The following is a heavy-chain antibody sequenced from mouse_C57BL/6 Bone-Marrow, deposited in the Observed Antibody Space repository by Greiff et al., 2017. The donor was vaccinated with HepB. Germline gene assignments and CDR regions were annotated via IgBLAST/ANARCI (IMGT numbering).Heavy chain of an antibody. V-gene: IGHV5-6*01. CDR2: ISSGGSYT. CDR1: GFTFSSYG. J-gene: IGHJ2*01. D-gene: IGHD4-1*01. CDR3: ARRRDTGTWDY. Sequence: EVQLVESGGDLVKPGGSLKLSCAASGFTFSSYGMSWVRQTPDKRLEWVATISSGGSYTYYPDSVKGRVTIARDNAKNTLYLQMSSLKSEDTAMYYCARRRDTGTWDYWGQGTTLTVSS.